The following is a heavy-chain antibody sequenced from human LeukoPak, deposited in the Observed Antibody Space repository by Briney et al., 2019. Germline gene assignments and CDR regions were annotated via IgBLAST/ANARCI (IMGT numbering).Heavy chain of an antibody. CDR3: AKGLNAGAIRPPLDY. Sequence: PGGSLRLSCAASGFNVSSNYMSWVRQAPGKGLEWVSVISVSGGSTYYADSVKGRFTISRDNSKNTLYLQMSSLRAEDTAVYYCAKGLNAGAIRPPLDYWGQGTLVTVSS. CDR2: ISVSGGST. CDR1: GFNVSSNY. V-gene: IGHV3-23*01. J-gene: IGHJ4*02. D-gene: IGHD6-6*01.